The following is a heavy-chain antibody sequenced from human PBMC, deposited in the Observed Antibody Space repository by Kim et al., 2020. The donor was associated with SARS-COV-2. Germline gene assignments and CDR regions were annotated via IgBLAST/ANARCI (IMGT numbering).Heavy chain of an antibody. CDR2: INAGNGNT. CDR3: AMDPAQPPMVRGVILLG. V-gene: IGHV1-3*01. D-gene: IGHD3-10*01. J-gene: IGHJ4*02. CDR1: GYTFTSYA. Sequence: ASVKVSCKASGYTFTSYAMHWVRQAPGQRLEWMGWINAGNGNTKYSQKFQGRVTITRDTSASTAYMELSSLRSEDTAVYYCAMDPAQPPMVRGVILLGWGQGTLVTVSS.